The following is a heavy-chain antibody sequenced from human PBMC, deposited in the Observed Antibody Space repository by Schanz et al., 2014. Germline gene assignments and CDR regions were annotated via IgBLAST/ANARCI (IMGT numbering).Heavy chain of an antibody. CDR2: ISANNGNT. J-gene: IGHJ6*02. Sequence: QVQLVQSGGEVKKPGASVKVSCKASGYTFSSYGISWVRQAPGQGLEWMGWISANNGNTNKAQKLQGRVTMTTDTSTSTAYMELRSLRSDDTAVYYCARGGDYIVVLVAVTREYYYHAMDVWGQGTTVTVSS. V-gene: IGHV1-18*04. CDR3: ARGGDYIVVLVAVTREYYYHAMDV. CDR1: GYTFSSYG. D-gene: IGHD2-15*01.